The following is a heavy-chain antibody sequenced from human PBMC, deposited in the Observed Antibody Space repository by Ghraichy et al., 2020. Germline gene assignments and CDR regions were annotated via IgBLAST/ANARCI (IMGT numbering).Heavy chain of an antibody. Sequence: GSLRLSCAGSGFTFSNAWLSWVRQAPGKELEWVGRIKSRGDYGTADHAAPVKGRFTISRDDSKNTLYLQMNSLTTEDTAVYYCTTVRVGSDRSPRSRFDYWGQGTPVIVFS. CDR2: IKSRGDYGTA. CDR1: GFTFSNAW. D-gene: IGHD1-26*01. J-gene: IGHJ4*02. V-gene: IGHV3-15*01. CDR3: TTVRVGSDRSPRSRFDY.